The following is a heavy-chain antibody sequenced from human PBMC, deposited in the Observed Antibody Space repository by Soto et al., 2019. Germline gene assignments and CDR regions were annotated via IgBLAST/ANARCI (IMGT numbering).Heavy chain of an antibody. Sequence: PGGSLRLSCAASGFTFSSYSMNWVRQAPGKGLEWVSYISSSSSTIYYADSVKGRFTISRDNAKNSLYLQMNSLRDEDTAVYYCARLSYDSSGYSFDYWGQGTLVTVSS. D-gene: IGHD3-22*01. CDR2: ISSSSSTI. CDR3: ARLSYDSSGYSFDY. J-gene: IGHJ4*02. V-gene: IGHV3-48*02. CDR1: GFTFSSYS.